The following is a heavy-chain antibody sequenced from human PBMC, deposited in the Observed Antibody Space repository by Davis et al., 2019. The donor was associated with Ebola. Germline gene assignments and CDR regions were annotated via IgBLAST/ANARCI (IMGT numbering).Heavy chain of an antibody. J-gene: IGHJ6*02. CDR3: ARGSLNIAVAVYYYYYGMDV. V-gene: IGHV1-2*04. CDR1: GYTFTGYY. Sequence: ASVKVSCKASGYTFTGYYMHWVRQAPGQGLEWMGWINPNSGGTNYAQKFQGWVTMTRDTSISTAYMELSRLRSDDTAVYYCARGSLNIAVAVYYYYYGMDVWAKGPRSPSP. D-gene: IGHD6-19*01. CDR2: INPNSGGT.